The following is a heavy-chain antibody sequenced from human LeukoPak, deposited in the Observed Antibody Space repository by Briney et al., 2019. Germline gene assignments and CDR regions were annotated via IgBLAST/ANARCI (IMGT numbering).Heavy chain of an antibody. CDR3: ARARLSFTRGIGAHYFDS. CDR1: GFTVSSNY. V-gene: IGHV3-53*01. Sequence: GGSLRLSCAASGFTVSSNYMSWVRQAPGKGLEWVSVIYSGGSTYYADSVKGRFTISRDNAKNFLYLQMNSLRAEDTAVYYCARARLSFTRGIGAHYFDSWGQGTLVTVSS. CDR2: IYSGGST. J-gene: IGHJ4*02. D-gene: IGHD2-15*01.